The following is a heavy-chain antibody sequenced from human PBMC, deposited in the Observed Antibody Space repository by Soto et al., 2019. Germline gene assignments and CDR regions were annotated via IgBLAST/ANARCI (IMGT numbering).Heavy chain of an antibody. J-gene: IGHJ4*02. CDR1: GYTFTSYD. V-gene: IGHV1-8*01. D-gene: IGHD3-9*01. CDR3: ARGYYNILTGYYVGYYFDY. Sequence: GASVKVSCKASGYTFTSYDINWVRQATGQGLKWMGWMNPNSSNTGYAQKFQGRVTMTRNTSISTAYMELSSMRSEDTAVYYCARGYYNILTGYYVGYYFDYWGQGTLVTVSS. CDR2: MNPNSSNT.